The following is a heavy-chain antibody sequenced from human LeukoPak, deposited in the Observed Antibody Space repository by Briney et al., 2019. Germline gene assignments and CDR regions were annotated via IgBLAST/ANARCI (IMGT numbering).Heavy chain of an antibody. CDR1: GFTFSSYW. V-gene: IGHV3-7*01. CDR2: IKQDGSEK. CDR3: AKCGYSGYDSHFDY. Sequence: PGGSLRLSCAASGFTFSSYWMSWVRQAPGKGLEWVANIKQDGSEKYYADSVKGRFTISRDNSKNTLYLQMNSLRAEDTAVYYCAKCGYSGYDSHFDYWGQGTLVTVSS. D-gene: IGHD5-12*01. J-gene: IGHJ4*02.